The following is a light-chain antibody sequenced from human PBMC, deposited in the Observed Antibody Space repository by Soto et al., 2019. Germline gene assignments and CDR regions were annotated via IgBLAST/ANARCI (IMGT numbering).Light chain of an antibody. CDR2: GAS. V-gene: IGKV3D-15*01. Sequence: EIVMTQSPATLSVSRGERATLSCRASQTVSSNLAWYQQKPGQAPRLLIYGASTRATGIPARFSGSGSGTEFTLNIGSLQSEDVEIYYCQQYNKWPLTFGGGTKVETK. CDR1: QTVSSN. J-gene: IGKJ4*01. CDR3: QQYNKWPLT.